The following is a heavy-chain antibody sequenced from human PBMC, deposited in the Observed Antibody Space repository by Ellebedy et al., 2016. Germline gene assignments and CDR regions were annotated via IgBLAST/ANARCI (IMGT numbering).Heavy chain of an antibody. D-gene: IGHD2-2*01. CDR1: GGSVSSGSYY. Sequence: SETLSLTXTVSGGSVSSGSYYWSWIRQHPGKGLEWIGYIYYSGSTYYNPSLKSRVTISVDTSKNQFSLKLSSVTAADTAVYYCARDEGVVVPAARGALDYWGQGTLVTVSS. CDR2: IYYSGST. V-gene: IGHV4-31*03. J-gene: IGHJ4*02. CDR3: ARDEGVVVPAARGALDY.